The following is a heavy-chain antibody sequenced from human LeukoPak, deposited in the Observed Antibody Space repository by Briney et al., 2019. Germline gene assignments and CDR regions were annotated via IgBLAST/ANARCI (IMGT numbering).Heavy chain of an antibody. D-gene: IGHD6-19*01. V-gene: IGHV4-59*08. CDR1: GGSISSYY. CDR3: ARRYQYSSGRGSLAFDI. Sequence: PSETLSLTCTVSGGSISSYYWSWIRQPPGKGLEWIGYIYYSGSTNYNPSLKSRVTISVDTSKNQFSLKLSSVTAADTAVYYCARRYQYSSGRGSLAFDIWGQGTMVTVSS. CDR2: IYYSGST. J-gene: IGHJ3*02.